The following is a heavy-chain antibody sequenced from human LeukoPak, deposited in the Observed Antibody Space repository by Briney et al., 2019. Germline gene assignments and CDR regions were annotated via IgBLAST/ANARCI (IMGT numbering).Heavy chain of an antibody. D-gene: IGHD2-8*01. CDR1: GFTFSSYS. CDR3: AKVPMVYAPYFDY. Sequence: GGSLRLSCAASGFTFSSYSMNWVRQAPGKGLEWVSYISSSSGTIYYADSAKGRFTISRDNAKNSLYLQMNSLRAEDTAVYYCAKVPMVYAPYFDYWGQGTLVTVSS. CDR2: ISSSSGTI. J-gene: IGHJ4*02. V-gene: IGHV3-48*01.